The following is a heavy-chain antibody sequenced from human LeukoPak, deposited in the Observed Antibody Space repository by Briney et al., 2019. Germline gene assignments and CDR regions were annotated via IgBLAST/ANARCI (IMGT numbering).Heavy chain of an antibody. CDR3: ARSRRALPQYYYDSRGYYSYTHAEYFQH. V-gene: IGHV4-61*02. Sequence: SETLSLTCTVSGGSISSGSYYWSWIRQPAGKGLEWIGRIYTSGSTNYNPSLKSRVTISVDTSKNQFSLKLSSVTAADTAVYYCARSRRALPQYYYDSRGYYSYTHAEYFQHWGQGTLVTVSS. CDR2: IYTSGST. CDR1: GGSISSGSYY. J-gene: IGHJ1*01. D-gene: IGHD3-22*01.